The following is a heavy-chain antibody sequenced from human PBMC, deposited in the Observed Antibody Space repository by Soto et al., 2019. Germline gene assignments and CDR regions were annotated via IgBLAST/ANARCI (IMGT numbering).Heavy chain of an antibody. CDR1: GGTFSNYA. Sequence: QVQLVQSGAEVKKPGSSVKVSCKASGGTFSNYALISWLRLAPGQGLEWMGGILPIDATVNYAQEFQGRITITEDEFTTTAYMDLGSRRAEDAAVYYWAGELLWFGYTYGDVWGQGTTVTVSS. CDR2: ILPIDATV. V-gene: IGHV1-69*12. CDR3: AGELLWFGYTYGDV. J-gene: IGHJ6*01. D-gene: IGHD3-10*01.